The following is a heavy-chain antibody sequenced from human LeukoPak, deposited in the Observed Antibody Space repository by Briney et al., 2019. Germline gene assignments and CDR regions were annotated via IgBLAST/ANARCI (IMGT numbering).Heavy chain of an antibody. V-gene: IGHV3-74*01. Sequence: PGGSLRLSCAASGFTFSSYWMHWVRQAPGKGLVWVSRINSDGSSTSYADSVKGRFTISRDNAKNTLYLQMNSLRAEDTAVNYCARTQDTAKLGSPNYYYYGMDVWGQGTTVTVSS. CDR2: INSDGSST. CDR3: ARTQDTAKLGSPNYYYYGMDV. CDR1: GFTFSSYW. D-gene: IGHD5-18*01. J-gene: IGHJ6*02.